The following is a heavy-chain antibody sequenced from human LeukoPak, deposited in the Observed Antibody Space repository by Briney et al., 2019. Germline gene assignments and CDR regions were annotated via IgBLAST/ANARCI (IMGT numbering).Heavy chain of an antibody. V-gene: IGHV3-11*01. Sequence: GGSLRLSCAASGFAFSDYYMSWIRQAPGKGLDWLSYISISGSDTFYADSVSGRFTISRDNAKNSLFLQMNSLRVEDTAVYYCARGNNTFEMATLALDHWGQGALVTVSS. CDR1: GFAFSDYY. J-gene: IGHJ4*02. CDR3: ARGNNTFEMATLALDH. CDR2: ISISGSDT. D-gene: IGHD5-24*01.